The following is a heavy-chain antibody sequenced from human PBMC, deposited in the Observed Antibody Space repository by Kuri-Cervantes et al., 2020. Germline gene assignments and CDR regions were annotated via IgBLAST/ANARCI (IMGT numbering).Heavy chain of an antibody. CDR2: ISSSSSTI. J-gene: IGHJ4*02. CDR3: ARRGYFDY. CDR1: GFTFSSYN. Sequence: GGSLRLSCAASGFTFSSYNMNWVRQAPGKGLEWVSYISSSSSTIYYADSVKGRFTISRDNAKNSLYLQMNSLRADDTAVYYCARRGYFDYWGQGTLVTVSS. V-gene: IGHV3-48*01.